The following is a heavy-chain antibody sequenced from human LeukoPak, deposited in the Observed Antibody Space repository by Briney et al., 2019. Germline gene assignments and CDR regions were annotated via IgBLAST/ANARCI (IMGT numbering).Heavy chain of an antibody. CDR2: FGTRSTSI. J-gene: IGHJ4*02. CDR1: GFTFSGYS. V-gene: IGHV3-21*01. D-gene: IGHD3-22*01. Sequence: GGSLRLSCTASGFTFSGYSMNWIRQAPGKGLEWVSSFGTRSTSIYHAGSVKGRFAISRDNAKNSLYLQMNSLRAEDTALYYCTREVSEGFDFWGQGTLVTVSS. CDR3: TREVSEGFDF.